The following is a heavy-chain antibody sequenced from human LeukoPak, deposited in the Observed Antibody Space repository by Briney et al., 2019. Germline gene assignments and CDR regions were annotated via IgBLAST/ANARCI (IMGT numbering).Heavy chain of an antibody. J-gene: IGHJ4*02. D-gene: IGHD3-22*01. CDR2: IRYDGSNK. CDR1: GFTFSSYG. Sequence: GGSLRLSCAASGFTFSSYGMHWVRQAPGKGLEWVAFIRYDGSNKYYADSVKGRFTISRDNSKNTLYLQMNSLRAEDTAVYYCAKDLKEYYYDSSGYYADYWGQGTLVTVSS. CDR3: AKDLKEYYYDSSGYYADY. V-gene: IGHV3-30*02.